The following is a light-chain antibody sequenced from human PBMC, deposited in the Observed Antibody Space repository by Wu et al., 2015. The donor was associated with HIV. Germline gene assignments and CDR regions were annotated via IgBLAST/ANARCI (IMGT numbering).Light chain of an antibody. V-gene: IGKV1-NL1*01. J-gene: IGKJ1*01. Sequence: DIQMTQSPSSLSASVGDRVTITCRASQGISKSLAWYQQKPGKAPKLLLYATSRLESGVPSRFSGSGSVTDYTLTISSLQPEDFVTYYCLQDYNYPRTFGQGTKVEIK. CDR3: LQDYNYPRT. CDR1: QGISKS. CDR2: ATS.